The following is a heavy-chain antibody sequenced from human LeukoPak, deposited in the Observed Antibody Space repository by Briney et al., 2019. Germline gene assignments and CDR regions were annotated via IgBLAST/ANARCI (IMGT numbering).Heavy chain of an antibody. J-gene: IGHJ4*02. CDR1: GFTFSSYG. D-gene: IGHD1-26*01. V-gene: IGHV3-30*03. Sequence: PGGSLRLSCAASGFTFSSYGMHWVRQAPGKGLEWVALISHDGINKFYADSLEGRFTISRDNSKDSLYLQMNSLRPDDTAVYYCAREIVGATTWYDYWGQGTLVTVSS. CDR3: AREIVGATTWYDY. CDR2: ISHDGINK.